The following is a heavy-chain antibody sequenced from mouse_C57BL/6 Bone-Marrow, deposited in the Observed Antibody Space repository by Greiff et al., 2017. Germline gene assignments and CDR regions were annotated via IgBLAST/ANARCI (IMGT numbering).Heavy chain of an antibody. D-gene: IGHD1-1*01. V-gene: IGHV14-1*01. J-gene: IGHJ2*01. CDR1: GFNIKDYY. CDR2: IDPEDGDT. Sequence: VHVKQSGAELVRPGASVKLSCTASGFNIKDYYMHWVKQRPEQGLEWIGRIDPEDGDTEYAPKFQGKATMTADTSSNTAYLQLSSLTSEDTAVYYGTTAAFYGSSPSYFDYWGQGTTLTVSS. CDR3: TTAAFYGSSPSYFDY.